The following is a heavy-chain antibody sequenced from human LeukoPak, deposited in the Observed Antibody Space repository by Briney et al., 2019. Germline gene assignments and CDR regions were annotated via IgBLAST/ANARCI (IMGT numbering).Heavy chain of an antibody. CDR2: ISGSGTRT. Sequence: PGGSLRLSCAASGFTFSSYGMSWVRQAPGKGLEWVSAISGSGTRTYYADSAKGRFTISRDNSKNTLYLQMNSLRADDTAVYYCAKDRAPEIVEIFGFDPWGQGTLVTVSS. CDR3: AKDRAPEIVEIFGFDP. J-gene: IGHJ5*02. V-gene: IGHV3-23*01. CDR1: GFTFSSYG. D-gene: IGHD2-21*01.